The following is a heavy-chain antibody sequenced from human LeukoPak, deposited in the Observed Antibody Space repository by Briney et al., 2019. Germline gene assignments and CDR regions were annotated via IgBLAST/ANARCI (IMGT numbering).Heavy chain of an antibody. J-gene: IGHJ3*02. Sequence: ASVRVSCKASGYTFTSYGISWVRQAPGQGLEWMGWISAYNGNTNYAQKLQGRVTMTTDTSTSTAYMELRSLRSDDTAVYYCARFVVVPAAMSDWAFDIWGQGTMVTVSS. CDR1: GYTFTSYG. V-gene: IGHV1-18*01. D-gene: IGHD2-2*01. CDR2: ISAYNGNT. CDR3: ARFVVVPAAMSDWAFDI.